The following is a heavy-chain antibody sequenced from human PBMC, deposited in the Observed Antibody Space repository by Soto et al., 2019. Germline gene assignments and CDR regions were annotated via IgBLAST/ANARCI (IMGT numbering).Heavy chain of an antibody. CDR1: GFTFSNAW. CDR2: IKSKTDGGTT. CDR3: TTDQGYGDLLEAFDI. J-gene: IGHJ3*02. Sequence: EVQLVESGGGLVKPGGSLRLSFAASGFTFSNAWMSWVARAPGKGLEWVGRIKSKTDGGTTDYAAPVKGRFTISRDDSKNTLYLQMNSLKTEDTAVYYCTTDQGYGDLLEAFDIWGQGTMVTVSS. D-gene: IGHD4-17*01. V-gene: IGHV3-15*01.